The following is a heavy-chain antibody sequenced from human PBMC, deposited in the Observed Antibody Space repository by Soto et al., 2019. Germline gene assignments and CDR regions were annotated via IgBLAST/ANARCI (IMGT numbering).Heavy chain of an antibody. CDR2: IIPIFGTA. V-gene: IGHV1-69*05. D-gene: IGHD3-10*01. CDR3: ARVIYGLDAFDI. CDR1: GGTFSSYA. J-gene: IGHJ3*02. Sequence: GASVKVSCKASGGTFSSYAISWVRQAPGQGLEWMGGIIPIFGTANYAQKLQGRVTMTTDTSTSTAYMELRSLRSDDTAVYYCARVIYGLDAFDIWGQGTMVTVSS.